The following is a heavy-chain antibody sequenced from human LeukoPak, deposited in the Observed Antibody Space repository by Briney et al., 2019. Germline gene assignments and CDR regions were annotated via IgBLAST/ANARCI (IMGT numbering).Heavy chain of an antibody. V-gene: IGHV3-66*01. J-gene: IGHJ6*02. CDR2: IYSGGST. CDR3: VRGSTDWNGMDV. CDR1: GFTVSSNY. D-gene: IGHD6-19*01. Sequence: GGSLRLSCAASGFTVSSNYMSWVRQAPGKGLEWVSVIYSGGSTYYADSVKGRFTISRDNSKNTLYLQMNSLIAEDTALYYCVRGSTDWNGMDVWGQGTTVTVSS.